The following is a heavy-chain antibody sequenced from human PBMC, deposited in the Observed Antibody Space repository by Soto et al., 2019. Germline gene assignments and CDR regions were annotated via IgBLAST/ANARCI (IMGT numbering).Heavy chain of an antibody. CDR1: GYSFSSYW. CDR3: ARRHYHDASDYFGFLGFDY. CDR2: IYPGDSNT. J-gene: IGHJ4*02. D-gene: IGHD3-22*01. V-gene: IGHV5-51*01. Sequence: GESLKISCKGSGYSFSSYWIGWVRQMPGKGLEWMGIIYPGDSNTRYSPSFQGQVTISADRSISTAYLQWSSLKASDTAMYYCARRHYHDASDYFGFLGFDYWGQGALVTVSS.